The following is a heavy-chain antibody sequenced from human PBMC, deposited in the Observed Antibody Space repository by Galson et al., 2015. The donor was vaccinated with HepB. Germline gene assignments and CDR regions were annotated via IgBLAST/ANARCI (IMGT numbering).Heavy chain of an antibody. D-gene: IGHD3-22*01. Sequence: QVQLQESGPGLVKPSETLSLTCTVSGGSISSSSYYWGWIRQPPGKGLEWIGSIYYSGSTYYNPSLKSRVTISVDTSKNQFSLKLSSVTAADTAVYYCAREGTPNYDSSGYYYDAFDIWGQGTMVTVSS. CDR2: IYYSGST. CDR1: GGSISSSSYY. V-gene: IGHV4-39*07. CDR3: AREGTPNYDSSGYYYDAFDI. J-gene: IGHJ3*02.